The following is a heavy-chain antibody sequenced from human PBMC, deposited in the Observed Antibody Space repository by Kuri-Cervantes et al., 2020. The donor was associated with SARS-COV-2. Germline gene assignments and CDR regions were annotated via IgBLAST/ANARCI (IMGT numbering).Heavy chain of an antibody. V-gene: IGHV1-2*02. J-gene: IGHJ3*02. CDR3: ARDREITGAPYDAFDI. Sequence: ASVKVSSKASGYTLTGYYMHWVRQAPGQGLEWMGWINPNSGGTNYAQKFQGRVTMTRDTSISTAYMELSRLRSDDTAVYYCARDREITGAPYDAFDIWGQGTMVTVSS. CDR2: INPNSGGT. D-gene: IGHD7-27*01. CDR1: GYTLTGYY.